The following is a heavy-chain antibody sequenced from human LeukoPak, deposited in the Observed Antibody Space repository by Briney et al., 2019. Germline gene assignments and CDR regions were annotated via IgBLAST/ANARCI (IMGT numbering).Heavy chain of an antibody. CDR1: GYSFTSYW. Sequence: GESLKISCKGTGYSFTSYWIGWVRQMPGKGLEWMGIIYPGDSDTRDSPSFQGQVTISADKSISTAYLQWSSLKASDTAMYYCARRGGSYSRGYYFDYWGQGTLVTVSS. CDR2: IYPGDSDT. CDR3: ARRGGSYSRGYYFDY. D-gene: IGHD1-26*01. J-gene: IGHJ4*02. V-gene: IGHV5-51*01.